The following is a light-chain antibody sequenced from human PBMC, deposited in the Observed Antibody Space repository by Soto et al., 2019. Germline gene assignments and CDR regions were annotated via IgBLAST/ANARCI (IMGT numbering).Light chain of an antibody. CDR1: QSVGSY. J-gene: IGKJ3*01. V-gene: IGKV3-11*01. Sequence: EVVLTQSPASLSFSPGERATLSCRASQSVGSYLAWYQQKPGQAPRLLIYDASNRATGIPARFSGSGSGTDFTLTITSLEPEDFAVYYCQQRSFWPPTFGPGTKVDIK. CDR3: QQRSFWPPT. CDR2: DAS.